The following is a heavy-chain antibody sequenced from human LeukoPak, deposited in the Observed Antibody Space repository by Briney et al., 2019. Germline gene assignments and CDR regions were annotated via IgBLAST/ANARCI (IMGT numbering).Heavy chain of an antibody. CDR1: GFTFSSYA. CDR2: ISYDGSNK. CDR3: AREDSSSWYFGYYYYYYMDV. J-gene: IGHJ6*03. D-gene: IGHD6-13*01. Sequence: GGSLRLSCVASGFTFSSYAMHWVRQAPGKGLEWVAVISYDGSNKYYADSVKGRFTISRDNSKNTLYLQMNSLRAEDTTVYYCAREDSSSWYFGYYYYYYMDVWGKGTTVTVSS. V-gene: IGHV3-30*04.